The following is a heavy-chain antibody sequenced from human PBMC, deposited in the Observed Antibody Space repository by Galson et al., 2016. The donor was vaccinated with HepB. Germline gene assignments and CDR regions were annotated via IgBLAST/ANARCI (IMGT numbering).Heavy chain of an antibody. J-gene: IGHJ4*02. CDR1: AGTFENYA. CDR2: ISGSGGRT. CDR3: AKSGFFGELDK. D-gene: IGHD3-10*01. Sequence: SLRLSCAVSAGTFENYAMNWVRQAPGKGLEWVAAISGSGGRTSYEDSVRGRFTISRDNSKNMLFLRMNSVGVEDTAVYFCAKSGFFGELDKWGQGTGVVVSS. V-gene: IGHV3-23*01.